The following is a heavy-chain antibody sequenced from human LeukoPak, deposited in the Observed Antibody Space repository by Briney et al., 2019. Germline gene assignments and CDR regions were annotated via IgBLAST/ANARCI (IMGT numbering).Heavy chain of an antibody. J-gene: IGHJ4*02. Sequence: SETLSLTCTVSGGSISSSSYYWGWIRQPPGKGLEWIGSIYYSGSTYYNPSLKSRVTISVDTSKNQFSLKLSSVTAADTAVYYCARAPGELWKGPFFDYWGQGTLVTVSS. CDR1: GGSISSSSYY. D-gene: IGHD3-10*01. CDR3: ARAPGELWKGPFFDY. V-gene: IGHV4-39*01. CDR2: IYYSGST.